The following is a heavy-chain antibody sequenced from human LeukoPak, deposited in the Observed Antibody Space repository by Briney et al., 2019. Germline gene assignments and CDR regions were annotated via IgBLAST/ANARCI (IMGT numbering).Heavy chain of an antibody. CDR1: GGSISSYY. CDR2: IYTSGST. CDR3: AREGAYSSSSNWFDP. D-gene: IGHD6-13*01. V-gene: IGHV4-4*07. Sequence: SETLSLTCIVSGGSISSYYWSWIRQPAGKGLEWIGRIYTSGSTNYNPSLKSRVTMSVDTSKNQFSLKLSSVTAADTAVYYCAREGAYSSSSNWFDPWGQGTLVTVSS. J-gene: IGHJ5*02.